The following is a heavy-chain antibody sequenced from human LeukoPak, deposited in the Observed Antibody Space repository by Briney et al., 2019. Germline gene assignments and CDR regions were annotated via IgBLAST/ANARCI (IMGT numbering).Heavy chain of an antibody. J-gene: IGHJ6*03. CDR3: ARDSRVPADYYYYMDV. V-gene: IGHV4-4*07. CDR2: IYTSGST. CDR1: GGSISSYY. Sequence: SSETLSLTCTVSGGSISSYYWSWIRQPAGKGLEWIGRIYTSGSTNYNPSLKSRVTISVDKSKNQFSLKLCSVTAADTAVYYCARDSRVPADYYYYMDVWGKGTTVTVSS. D-gene: IGHD6-6*01.